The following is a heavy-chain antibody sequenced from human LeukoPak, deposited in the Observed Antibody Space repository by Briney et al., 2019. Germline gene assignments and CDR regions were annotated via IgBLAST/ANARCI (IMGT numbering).Heavy chain of an antibody. CDR2: AYDDGSNQ. CDR3: ATGSGYYYDL. Sequence: PGGSLRLSCAASGFTFSSYGMHWVRQAPGKGLEWVAVAYDDGSNQYYADSVKGRFTISKDNSKNTLYLQMNSLRAEDTAVYYCATGSGYYYDLWGQGTLVTVSS. J-gene: IGHJ4*02. D-gene: IGHD3-22*01. CDR1: GFTFSSYG. V-gene: IGHV3-33*01.